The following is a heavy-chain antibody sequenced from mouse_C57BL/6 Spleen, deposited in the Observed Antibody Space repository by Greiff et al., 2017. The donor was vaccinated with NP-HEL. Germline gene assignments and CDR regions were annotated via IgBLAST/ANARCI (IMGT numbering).Heavy chain of an antibody. V-gene: IGHV14-3*01. J-gene: IGHJ2*01. CDR2: IDPANGNT. CDR1: GFNIKNTY. D-gene: IGHD1-1*01. Sequence: EFQLQQSVAELVRPGASVKLSCTASGFNIKNTYIHWVKQRPEQGLEWIGRIDPANGNTKYAPKFQDKATITADTSSNTAYLQLSSLTSEDTAIYYCTRWDYYGSKYYFDYWGQGTTLTVSS. CDR3: TRWDYYGSKYYFDY.